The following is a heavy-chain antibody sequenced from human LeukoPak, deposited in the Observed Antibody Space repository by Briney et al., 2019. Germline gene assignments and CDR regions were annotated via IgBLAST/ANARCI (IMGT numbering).Heavy chain of an antibody. V-gene: IGHV3-7*01. Sequence: GGSLRLSCAASGFTFSSYAMSWVRQAPGKGLEWVANIKQDGSEKHYVDSVKGRFTISTDNAKNSMDLQMNSLRAEDTAVYYCARVGQQLVLYAFDIWGQGTMVTVSS. J-gene: IGHJ3*02. D-gene: IGHD6-13*01. CDR2: IKQDGSEK. CDR3: ARVGQQLVLYAFDI. CDR1: GFTFSSYA.